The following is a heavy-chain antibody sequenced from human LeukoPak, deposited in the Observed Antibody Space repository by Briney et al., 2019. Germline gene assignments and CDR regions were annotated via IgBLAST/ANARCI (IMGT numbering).Heavy chain of an antibody. CDR2: IYYSGST. J-gene: IGHJ4*02. Sequence: SETLSLTCTVSGGXISRSTYYWGWIRQPPGKGLEWIGSIYYSGSTYYNPSLKSRVTISVDTSKNQFSLKLSSVTAADTAVYYCASIAAAGNEWGQGTLVTVSS. D-gene: IGHD6-13*01. CDR1: GGXISRSTYY. V-gene: IGHV4-39*01. CDR3: ASIAAAGNE.